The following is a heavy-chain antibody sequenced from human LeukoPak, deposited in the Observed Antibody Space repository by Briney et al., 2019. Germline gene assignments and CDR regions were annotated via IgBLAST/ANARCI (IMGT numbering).Heavy chain of an antibody. J-gene: IGHJ4*02. V-gene: IGHV3-23*01. CDR2: ISGSGYST. CDR1: GFTFSSYA. D-gene: IGHD3-10*01. Sequence: GGSLRLSCAASGFTFSSYAMSWVRQAPGKGLEWVSAISGSGYSTYYADSVKGRFTISRDNSENTLYLQMNSLRAEDTAVYYCAKDVLLWFGESPKAFDYWGQGTLVTVSS. CDR3: AKDVLLWFGESPKAFDY.